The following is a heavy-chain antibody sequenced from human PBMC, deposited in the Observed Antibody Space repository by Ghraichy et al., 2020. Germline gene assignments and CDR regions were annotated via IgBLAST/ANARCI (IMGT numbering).Heavy chain of an antibody. D-gene: IGHD3-3*01. CDR3: ARSNFWSGYYNVDPHFYYYYMDV. CDR2: TYYSGST. CDR1: GASITTYY. J-gene: IGHJ6*03. V-gene: IGHV4-59*01. Sequence: SETLSLTCSVSGASITTYYWSWTRQSPGKGLEWIGYTYYSGSTNYNPSLKSRVTISVDTAKNQFSLKLSSVTAADTAVYYCARSNFWSGYYNVDPHFYYYYMDVWGKGTTVTVSS.